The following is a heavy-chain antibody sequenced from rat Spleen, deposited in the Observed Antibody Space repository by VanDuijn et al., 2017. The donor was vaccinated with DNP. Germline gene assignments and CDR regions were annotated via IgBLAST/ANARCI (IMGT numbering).Heavy chain of an antibody. CDR3: ARDGGILRIITTRCSLFAY. D-gene: IGHD1-6*01. CDR1: GCTFSNYD. Sequence: EVQLVESGGGLVQPGRSLKLSCAASGCTFSNYDMAWVRQAPTKGLEWVGSISTSCGSTYYRDSVKGRFTVSRDNAKSTLYLQMASPRSEDTATYYCARDGGILRIITTRCSLFAYWGQGTLVTVSS. CDR2: ISTSCGST. J-gene: IGHJ3*01. V-gene: IGHV5-25*01.